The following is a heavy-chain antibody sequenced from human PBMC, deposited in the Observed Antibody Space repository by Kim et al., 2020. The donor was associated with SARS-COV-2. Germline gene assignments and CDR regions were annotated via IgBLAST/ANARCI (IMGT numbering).Heavy chain of an antibody. J-gene: IGHJ6*02. V-gene: IGHV3-43*02. D-gene: IGHD2-21*02. Sequence: GGSLRLSCAASGFTFDDYAMHWVRQAPGKGLEWVSLISGDGGSTYYADSVKGRFTISRDNSKNSLYLQMNSLRTEDTALYYCASLRFPYYYYGMDVWGQGTTVTVSS. CDR2: ISGDGGST. CDR3: ASLRFPYYYYGMDV. CDR1: GFTFDDYA.